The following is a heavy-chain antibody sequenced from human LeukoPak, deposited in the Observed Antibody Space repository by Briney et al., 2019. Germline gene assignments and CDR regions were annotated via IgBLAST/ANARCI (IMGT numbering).Heavy chain of an antibody. J-gene: IGHJ4*02. V-gene: IGHV3-74*01. CDR3: ARGVAGTLDY. CDR1: GAVSSSW. Sequence: GGSLRLSCAAPGAVSSSWMHWVRQVPGKGLVWVSRLNSDGSSINYADSVKGRFTISRDNAENTLHLQMNSLRVEDTAVYYCARGVAGTLDYWGQGTLVTVSS. CDR2: LNSDGSSI. D-gene: IGHD6-19*01.